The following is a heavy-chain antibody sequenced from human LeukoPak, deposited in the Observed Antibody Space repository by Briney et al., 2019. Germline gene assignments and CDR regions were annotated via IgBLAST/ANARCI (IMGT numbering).Heavy chain of an antibody. V-gene: IGHV3-21*06. Sequence: GGSLRLSCAASGFTFSTYNMNWVRQAPGKGLEWVSSITSGGTYTYYADSVKGRFTTSRDNAKNSLSLQLSSLRAEDTAVYYCARGHYDILTASYKWTPNYWGQGILVTVSS. D-gene: IGHD3-9*01. CDR3: ARGHYDILTASYKWTPNY. J-gene: IGHJ4*02. CDR2: ITSGGTYT. CDR1: GFTFSTYN.